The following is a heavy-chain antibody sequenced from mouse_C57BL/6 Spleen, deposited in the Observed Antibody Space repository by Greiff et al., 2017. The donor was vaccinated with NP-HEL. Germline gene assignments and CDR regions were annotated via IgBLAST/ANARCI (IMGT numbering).Heavy chain of an antibody. CDR3: ERQERLYDALNYFDY. CDR2: INPSNGGT. Sequence: QVQLKQPGTELVKPGASVKLSCKASGYTFTSYWMHWVKQRPGQGLEWIGNINPSNGGTNYNEKFKSKATLTVDKSSSTAYMQLSSLTSEDSAVYYCERQERLYDALNYFDYWGQGTTLTVSS. D-gene: IGHD2-12*01. J-gene: IGHJ2*01. V-gene: IGHV1-53*01. CDR1: GYTFTSYW.